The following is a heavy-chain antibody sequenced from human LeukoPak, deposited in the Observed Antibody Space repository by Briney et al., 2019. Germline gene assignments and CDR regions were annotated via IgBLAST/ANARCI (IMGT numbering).Heavy chain of an antibody. V-gene: IGHV3-43*02. CDR1: GFTFDDYA. J-gene: IGHJ4*02. D-gene: IGHD2-2*01. CDR2: INGDDGTT. Sequence: GSLRLSCAASGFTFDDYAMHWVRQAPGKGLEWVSLINGDDGTTNYADSVKGRFTISRDNSKNSLYLQMSSLRTEDTALYYCARGPCTSCYRSDHWGQGTLVTVSS. CDR3: ARGPCTSCYRSDH.